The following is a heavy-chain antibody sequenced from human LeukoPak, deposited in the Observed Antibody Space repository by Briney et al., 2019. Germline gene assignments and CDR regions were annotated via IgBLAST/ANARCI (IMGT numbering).Heavy chain of an antibody. D-gene: IGHD3-10*01. Sequence: ASVKVSCKASGYTFTSYGISWVRQAPRQGLEWMGWISAYNGNTNYAQKLQGRVTMTTDTSTSTAYMELRSLRSDDTAVYYCARDGGKMVRGVVIDFDYWGQGTLVTVSS. J-gene: IGHJ4*02. V-gene: IGHV1-18*01. CDR3: ARDGGKMVRGVVIDFDY. CDR1: GYTFTSYG. CDR2: ISAYNGNT.